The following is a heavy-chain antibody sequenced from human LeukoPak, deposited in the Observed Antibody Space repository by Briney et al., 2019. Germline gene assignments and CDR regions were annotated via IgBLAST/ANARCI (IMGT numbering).Heavy chain of an antibody. V-gene: IGHV4-4*02. D-gene: IGHD2-2*01. CDR1: GGSISSSNW. CDR2: INHSGST. CDR3: ARRGVPAARGWFDP. J-gene: IGHJ5*02. Sequence: SETLSLTCAVSGGSISSSNWWSWVRQPPGKGLEWIGEINHSGSTNYNTYLKSRVSISVDTSKNQFSLKLSSVTAADTAVYYCARRGVPAARGWFDPWGQGTLVTVSS.